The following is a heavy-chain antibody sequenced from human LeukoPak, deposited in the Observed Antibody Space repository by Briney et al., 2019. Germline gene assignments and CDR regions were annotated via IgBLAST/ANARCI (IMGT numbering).Heavy chain of an antibody. CDR2: GYYSGNT. CDR1: GGSISSSSYY. J-gene: IGHJ4*02. V-gene: IGHV4-39*01. Sequence: SETLSLTCTVSGGSISSSSYYWGWIRQPPGKGLEWIGNGYYSGNTYQNPSLKSRVTISVDTSKNQFSLKLSSVTAADTAVYYCARQGGDEVFDYWGQGTLVTVSS. D-gene: IGHD2-21*01. CDR3: ARQGGDEVFDY.